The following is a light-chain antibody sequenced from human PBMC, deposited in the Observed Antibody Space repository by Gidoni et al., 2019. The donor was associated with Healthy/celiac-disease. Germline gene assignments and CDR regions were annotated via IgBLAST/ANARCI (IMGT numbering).Light chain of an antibody. CDR1: KSVSSSY. Sequence: IVLTQSPGTLSLSPGERATLSCRASKSVSSSYLAWYQQKPGQAPRLLIYGASSRATGIPDRFSGSGSGTDFTLTISRLEPEDFAVYYCQQYGSSSITFGQGTRLEIK. V-gene: IGKV3-20*01. CDR3: QQYGSSSIT. CDR2: GAS. J-gene: IGKJ5*01.